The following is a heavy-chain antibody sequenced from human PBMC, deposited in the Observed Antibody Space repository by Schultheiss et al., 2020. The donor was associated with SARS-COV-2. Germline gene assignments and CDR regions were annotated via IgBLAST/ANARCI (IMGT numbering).Heavy chain of an antibody. Sequence: GGALRLSCAASGFTFSDYYMNWIRQAPGKGLEWVSYISSSGSTIYYADSVKGRFTISRDNAKNSLYLQMNSLRDEDTAVYYCARGSRSSGWNPLHFDYWGQGTLVTVSS. D-gene: IGHD6-19*01. CDR3: ARGSRSSGWNPLHFDY. V-gene: IGHV3-11*04. CDR2: ISSSGSTI. J-gene: IGHJ4*02. CDR1: GFTFSDYY.